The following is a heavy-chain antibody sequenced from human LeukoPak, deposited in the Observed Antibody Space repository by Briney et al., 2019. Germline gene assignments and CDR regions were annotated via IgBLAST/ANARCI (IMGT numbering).Heavy chain of an antibody. J-gene: IGHJ4*02. Sequence: GGSLRLSCAASGFTFSSYWMSWVRQAPGKGLEWVANIKEDGTDKYYVDSVKGRFTISRDNAKNSLYLQMNSLRAEDTGVYYCAKGRIGVAGIWANWGQGTLVTVSS. CDR3: AKGRIGVAGIWAN. V-gene: IGHV3-7*01. D-gene: IGHD6-13*01. CDR1: GFTFSSYW. CDR2: IKEDGTDK.